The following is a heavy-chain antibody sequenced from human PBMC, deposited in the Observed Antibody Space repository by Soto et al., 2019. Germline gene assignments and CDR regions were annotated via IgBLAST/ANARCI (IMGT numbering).Heavy chain of an antibody. CDR2: INSDGSST. CDR1: GFTFSSHW. V-gene: IGHV3-74*01. D-gene: IGHD6-19*01. Sequence: PGESLKISCAASGFTFSSHWMHWVRQAPGKGLVWVSRINSDGSSTSYADSVKGRFTISRDNAKNTLYLQMNSLRAEDTAVYYCARVALSYSYGWPCGYWGQGTLVTVSS. CDR3: ARVALSYSYGWPCGY. J-gene: IGHJ4*02.